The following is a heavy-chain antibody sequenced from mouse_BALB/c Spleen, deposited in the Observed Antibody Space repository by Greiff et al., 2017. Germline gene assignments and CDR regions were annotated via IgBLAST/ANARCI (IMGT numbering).Heavy chain of an antibody. CDR2: IDPENGNT. CDR1: GFNIKDYY. D-gene: IGHD1-1*01. Sequence: VQLQQSGAELVRPGALVKLSCKASGFNIKDYYMHWVKQRPEQGLEWIGWIDPENGNTIYDPKFQGKASITADTSSNTAYLQLSSLTSEDTAVYYCARRRVRDYYGSSYYFDYWGQGTTLTVSS. CDR3: ARRRVRDYYGSSYYFDY. V-gene: IGHV14-1*02. J-gene: IGHJ2*01.